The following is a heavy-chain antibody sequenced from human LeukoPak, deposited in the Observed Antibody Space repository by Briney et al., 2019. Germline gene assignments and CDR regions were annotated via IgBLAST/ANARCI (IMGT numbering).Heavy chain of an antibody. CDR3: ARHGPHCNGGSCYSVRAINWFDP. CDR2: IYTSGST. D-gene: IGHD2-15*01. Sequence: PSETLSLTCTVSGGSISSYYWSWIRQPPGKGLEWIGYIYTSGSTNYNPSLKSRVTISVDTSKNQFSLKLSSVTAADTAVYYCARHGPHCNGGSCYSVRAINWFDPWGQGTLVTVSS. CDR1: GGSISSYY. J-gene: IGHJ5*02. V-gene: IGHV4-4*09.